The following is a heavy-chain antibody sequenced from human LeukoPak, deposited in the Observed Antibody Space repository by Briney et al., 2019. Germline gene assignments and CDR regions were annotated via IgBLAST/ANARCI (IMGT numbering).Heavy chain of an antibody. CDR2: IRSKAYGGTT. Sequence: PGRSLRLSCTASGFTFGDYAMSWVRQAPGKGLEWVGFIRSKAYGGTTEYAASVKGRFTISRDDSKSIAYLQMNSLKTEDTGVYYCARDGCSSSSCYKSTHVDHWGQGTLVTVSS. D-gene: IGHD2-2*02. V-gene: IGHV3-49*04. J-gene: IGHJ4*02. CDR3: ARDGCSSSSCYKSTHVDH. CDR1: GFTFGDYA.